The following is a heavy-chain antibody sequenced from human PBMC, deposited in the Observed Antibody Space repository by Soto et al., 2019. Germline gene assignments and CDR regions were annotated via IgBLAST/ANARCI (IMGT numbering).Heavy chain of an antibody. CDR2: INPNSGGT. CDR1: GYTFTGSY. J-gene: IGHJ6*02. D-gene: IGHD6-19*01. Sequence: ASVKVSCKASGYTFTGSYMPWVRQAPGQGLEWMGWINPNSGGTNYAQKFQGWVTMTRDTSISTAYMELSRLRSDDTAVYYLASQRLGWTYYGMGGWGRGTTVTVSS. V-gene: IGHV1-2*04. CDR3: ASQRLGWTYYGMGG.